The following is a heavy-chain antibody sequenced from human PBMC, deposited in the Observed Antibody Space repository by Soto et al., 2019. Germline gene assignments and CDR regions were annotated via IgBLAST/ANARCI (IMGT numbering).Heavy chain of an antibody. V-gene: IGHV3-23*01. D-gene: IGHD3-9*01. J-gene: IGHJ2*01. CDR2: ISGSGGST. CDR3: ANARDYDILTGHQRYWYFDL. Sequence: GGSLRLSCAASGFTFSSYAMSWVRQAPGKGLEWVSAISGSGGSTYYADSVKGRFTISRDNSKNTLYLQMNSLRAEDTAVYYCANARDYDILTGHQRYWYFDLWGRGTLVTASS. CDR1: GFTFSSYA.